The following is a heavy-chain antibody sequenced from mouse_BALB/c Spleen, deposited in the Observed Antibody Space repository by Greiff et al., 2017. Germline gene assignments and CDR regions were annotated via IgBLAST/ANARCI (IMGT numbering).Heavy chain of an antibody. J-gene: IGHJ3*01. V-gene: IGHV3-2*02. CDR1: GYSITSDYA. CDR3: ARGYY. Sequence: VQLQQSGPGLLKPSQSLSLTCTVTGYSITSDYAWNWIRQFPGNKLEWMGYISYSGSTSYNPSLKSRISITRDTSKNQFFLQLNSVTTEDTATYYCARGYYWGQGTLVTVSA. D-gene: IGHD2-2*01. CDR2: ISYSGST.